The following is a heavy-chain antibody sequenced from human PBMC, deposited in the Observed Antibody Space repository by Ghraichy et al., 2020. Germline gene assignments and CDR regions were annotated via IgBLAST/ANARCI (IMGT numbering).Heavy chain of an antibody. CDR2: INPNSGGT. D-gene: IGHD6-13*01. V-gene: IGHV1-2*06. CDR1: GYTFTGYY. CDR3: ARAGIAAAGMDFFVQTLDY. J-gene: IGHJ4*02. Sequence: ASVKVSCKASGYTFTGYYMHWVRQAPGQGLEWMGRINPNSGGTNFAQKFQGRVTMTRDTSINTAYMELSRLRSDDTAVYYCARAGIAAAGMDFFVQTLDYWGQGTLVTVSS.